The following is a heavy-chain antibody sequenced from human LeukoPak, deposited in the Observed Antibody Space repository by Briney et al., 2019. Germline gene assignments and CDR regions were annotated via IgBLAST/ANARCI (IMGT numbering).Heavy chain of an antibody. V-gene: IGHV4-39*07. D-gene: IGHD6-13*01. CDR1: GGSISSSSYY. CDR3: ARDYANYSSSWFYYYYGMDV. Sequence: SETLSLTCTVSGGSISSSSYYWGWIRQPPGKGLEWNGNIYYSGSTYYNPSLKSRVTISVDTSKNQFSLKLSSVTAADTAVYYCARDYANYSSSWFYYYYGMDVWGQGTTVTVSS. CDR2: IYYSGST. J-gene: IGHJ6*02.